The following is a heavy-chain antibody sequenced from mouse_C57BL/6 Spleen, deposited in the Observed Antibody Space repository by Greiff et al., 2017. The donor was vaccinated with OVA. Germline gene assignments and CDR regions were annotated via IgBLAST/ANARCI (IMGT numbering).Heavy chain of an antibody. V-gene: IGHV1-59*01. CDR3: ARGPDYAWFAY. J-gene: IGHJ3*01. CDR2: IDPSDSYT. CDR1: GYTFTSYW. D-gene: IGHD2-4*01. Sequence: QVQLQQPGAELVRPGTSVKLSCKASGYTFTSYWMHWVKQRPGQGLEWIGVIDPSDSYTNYNQKFKGKATLTVDTSSSTAYMQHSSLTSEDSAVYYCARGPDYAWFAYWGQGTLVTVSA.